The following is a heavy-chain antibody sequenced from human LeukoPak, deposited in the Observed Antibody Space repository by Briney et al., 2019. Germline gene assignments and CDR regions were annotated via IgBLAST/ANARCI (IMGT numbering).Heavy chain of an antibody. D-gene: IGHD3-22*01. Sequence: SETLSLTCTVSGGSISSGSYYWSWIRQPAGKGLEWIGRICTSGSTNYNPSLKSRVTISVDTSKNQFSLKLSSVTAADTAVYYCARDASDYYDSSGYSHFDYWGQGTLVTVSS. V-gene: IGHV4-61*02. CDR1: GGSISSGSYY. CDR2: ICTSGST. J-gene: IGHJ4*02. CDR3: ARDASDYYDSSGYSHFDY.